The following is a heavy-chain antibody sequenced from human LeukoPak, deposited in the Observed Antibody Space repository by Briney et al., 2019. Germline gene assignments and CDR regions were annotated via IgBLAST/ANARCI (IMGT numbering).Heavy chain of an antibody. J-gene: IGHJ1*01. D-gene: IGHD6-13*01. CDR1: GGSFSGYY. V-gene: IGHV4-34*01. Sequence: SETLSLTCAVYGGSFSGYYWSWIRQPPGKGLEWIGEINHSGSTNYNPSLKSRVTISVDTSKNQFSLKLSSVTAADTAVYYCARVYGSSWRKFSSEYFQHWGQGALVTVS. CDR3: ARVYGSSWRKFSSEYFQH. CDR2: INHSGST.